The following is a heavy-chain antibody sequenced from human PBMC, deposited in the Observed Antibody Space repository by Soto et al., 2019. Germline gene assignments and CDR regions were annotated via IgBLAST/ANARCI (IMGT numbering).Heavy chain of an antibody. D-gene: IGHD6-13*01. V-gene: IGHV1-2*04. CDR2: INPNSGGT. CDR3: SRGRGASSWYYYYYGMDV. Sequence: QVQLVQSGAEVKKPGASVKVSCKASGYTFTGYYMHWVRQAPGQGLEWMGWINPNSGGTNYAQKFQGWVTMTRDTSISTAYMELSRLRSDDTAVYYCSRGRGASSWYYYYYGMDVWGQGTTVTVSS. CDR1: GYTFTGYY. J-gene: IGHJ6*02.